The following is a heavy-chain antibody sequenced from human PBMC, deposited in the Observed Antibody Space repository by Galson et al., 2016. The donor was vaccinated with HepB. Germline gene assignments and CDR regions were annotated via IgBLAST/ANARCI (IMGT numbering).Heavy chain of an antibody. J-gene: IGHJ4*02. Sequence: QSGAEVKKPGASVKVSCKASGSTFTSYGISWVRQAPGQGLEWMGWIRIYNVYTNYAQKFQGRVTMTTDTSTSTAYMELRSLRSDDTAVYYCARDSAGGWPDDYWGQGTLVTGSS. V-gene: IGHV1-18*01. D-gene: IGHD6-19*01. CDR3: ARDSAGGWPDDY. CDR2: IRIYNVYT. CDR1: GSTFTSYG.